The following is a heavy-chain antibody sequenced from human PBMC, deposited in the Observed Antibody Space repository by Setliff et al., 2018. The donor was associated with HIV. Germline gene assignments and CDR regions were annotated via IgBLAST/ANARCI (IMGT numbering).Heavy chain of an antibody. CDR1: GYSISSGYY. D-gene: IGHD6-19*01. V-gene: IGHV4-38-2*02. J-gene: IGHJ4*02. CDR2: IYHSGST. CDR3: ARRRSSGWYHYFDY. Sequence: SEILSLTCTVSGYSISSGYYWGWIRQPPGKGLEWIGSIYHSGSTYYNPSLKSRVTISVDTSKNQFSLKLSSVTAADTAVYYCARRRSSGWYHYFDYWGQGTLVTVSS.